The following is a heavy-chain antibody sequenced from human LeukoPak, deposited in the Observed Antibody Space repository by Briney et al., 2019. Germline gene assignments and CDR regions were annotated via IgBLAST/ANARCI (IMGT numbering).Heavy chain of an antibody. D-gene: IGHD6-13*01. CDR2: IIPIFGTA. CDR1: GGTLITHI. Sequence: ASVKLSCKASGGTLITHIISWVRQAPGQGLEWMGGIIPIFGTANYAQKFQGRVTITADESTSTAYMELSSLRSEDTAVYYCARGNRYSSSWYFDYWGQGTLVTVSS. J-gene: IGHJ4*02. V-gene: IGHV1-69*01. CDR3: ARGNRYSSSWYFDY.